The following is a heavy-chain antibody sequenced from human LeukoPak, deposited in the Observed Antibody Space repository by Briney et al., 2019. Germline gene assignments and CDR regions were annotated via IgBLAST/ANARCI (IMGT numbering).Heavy chain of an antibody. CDR2: ISPNSGGT. D-gene: IGHD5-18*01. CDR3: ARVPVRGYSYGYDGRAFRY. Sequence: GASVKVSCKASGYTFTGYYMHWVRQAPGQGLEWMGWISPNSGGTNYAQKFQGRVTMTRDTSISTAYMELSRLGSDDTAVYYCARVPVRGYSYGYDGRAFRYWGQGTLVTVSS. CDR1: GYTFTGYY. V-gene: IGHV1-2*02. J-gene: IGHJ4*02.